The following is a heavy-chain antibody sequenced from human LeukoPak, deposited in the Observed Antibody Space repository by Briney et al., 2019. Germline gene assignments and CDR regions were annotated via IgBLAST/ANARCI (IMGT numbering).Heavy chain of an antibody. Sequence: SETLSLTRTVSGGSISSSSYYWGWIRQPPGKGLEWIGSIYYSGSTYYNPSLKSRVTISVDTSNDEFSPKLSSVTAPDTAVYYCARDNYYGSGSRGPYYYYGMDVWGQGASVTLSS. CDR2: IYYSGST. CDR1: GGSISSSSYY. CDR3: ARDNYYGSGSRGPYYYYGMDV. V-gene: IGHV4-39*02. D-gene: IGHD3-10*01. J-gene: IGHJ6*02.